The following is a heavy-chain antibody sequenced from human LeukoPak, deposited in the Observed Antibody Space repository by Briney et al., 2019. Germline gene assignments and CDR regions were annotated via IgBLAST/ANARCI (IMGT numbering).Heavy chain of an antibody. Sequence: SVKVSCKASGGTFSSYAISWVRQAPGQGLEWMGSIIPIFGTTNYAQMFQGSVTITTDESASTAYMELRSLRSEDTAVYYCARKCGSTSCGDYWGQGTLVTVSS. J-gene: IGHJ4*02. D-gene: IGHD2-2*01. CDR3: ARKCGSTSCGDY. V-gene: IGHV1-69*05. CDR2: IIPIFGTT. CDR1: GGTFSSYA.